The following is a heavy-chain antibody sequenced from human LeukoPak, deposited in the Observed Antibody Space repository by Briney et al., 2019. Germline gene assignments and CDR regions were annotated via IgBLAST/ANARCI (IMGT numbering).Heavy chain of an antibody. J-gene: IGHJ6*02. CDR1: GFTFTIYA. CDR2: ISANGGVA. V-gene: IGHV3-23*01. Sequence: GGSLRLSCAASGFTFTIYAMSWVRQTPGKRLEWVSVISANGGVARHADSVRGRFTISRDNSKNTLYLQMNSLRAEDTAVYYCAKEDSYGMDVWGQGTPVTVSS. CDR3: AKEDSYGMDV.